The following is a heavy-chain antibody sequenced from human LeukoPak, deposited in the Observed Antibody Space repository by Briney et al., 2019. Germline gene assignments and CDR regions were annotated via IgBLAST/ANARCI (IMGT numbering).Heavy chain of an antibody. CDR1: GFTFSSYA. CDR2: ISGSGGST. J-gene: IGHJ4*02. D-gene: IGHD3-10*01. CDR3: AKDRILITMVRGVMDFDY. Sequence: GGSLRLSCAASGFTFSSYAMSWVRQAPGKGLEWVSAISGSGGSTYYADSVKGRFTISRDNSKNTLYLQMNSLRAEDTAVYYCAKDRILITMVRGVMDFDYWGQGTLVTVSS. V-gene: IGHV3-23*01.